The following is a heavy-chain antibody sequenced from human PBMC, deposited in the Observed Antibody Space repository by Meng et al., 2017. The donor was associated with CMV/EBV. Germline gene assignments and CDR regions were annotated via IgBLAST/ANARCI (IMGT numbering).Heavy chain of an antibody. D-gene: IGHD1-26*01. CDR1: GFTFSSYW. CDR3: ARFVASGSPRPYYYYYYGMDV. J-gene: IGHJ6*02. V-gene: IGHV3-7*01. CDR2: IKQDGSEK. Sequence: ESLKISGAASGFTFSSYWMSWVRQAPGKGLEWVANIKQDGSEKYYVDSVKGRFTISRDNAKNSLYLQMNSLRAEDTAVYYCARFVASGSPRPYYYYYYGMDVWGQGTTVTVSS.